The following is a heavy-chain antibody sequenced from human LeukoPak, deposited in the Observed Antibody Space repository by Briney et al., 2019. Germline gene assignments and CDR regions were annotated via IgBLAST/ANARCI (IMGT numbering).Heavy chain of an antibody. CDR3: ARVARVGGGYGYNSGLFDY. D-gene: IGHD5-24*01. CDR2: IKQDGSEK. V-gene: IGHV3-7*01. CDR1: GFTFSSNW. J-gene: IGHJ4*02. Sequence: PGGSLRLSCAVSGFTFSSNWMSWVRQAPGKGLEWVANIKQDGSEKYYVDSMKGRFTISRDNAQNSLYLQMNSLRAEDTAVYYCARVARVGGGYGYNSGLFDYWGQGTLVTVSS.